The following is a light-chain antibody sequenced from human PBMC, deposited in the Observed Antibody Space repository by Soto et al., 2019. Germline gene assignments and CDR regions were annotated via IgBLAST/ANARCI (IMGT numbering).Light chain of an antibody. J-gene: IGKJ1*01. CDR1: QSVSSSY. CDR2: GAS. V-gene: IGKV3-20*01. Sequence: EIVLTQSPGTLSLSPGERAPLSCRASQSVSSSYLAWYQQKPGQAPRLLIYGASSRATGIPDRFSGSGSGTDLTLTISRLEPEDFAVYYCQQYGISPRTFGQGTKVDIK. CDR3: QQYGISPRT.